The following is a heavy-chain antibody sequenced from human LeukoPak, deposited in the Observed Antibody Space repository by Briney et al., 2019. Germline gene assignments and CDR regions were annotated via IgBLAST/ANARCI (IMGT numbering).Heavy chain of an antibody. Sequence: GGSLRLSCAASGFTFSSYSMNWVRQAPGKGLEWVSYISSSGSTIYYADSVKGRFTISRDNAKNSLYLQMNSLRAEDTAVYYCARESGFRGDAFDIWGQGTMVTVSS. J-gene: IGHJ3*02. CDR2: ISSSGSTI. V-gene: IGHV3-48*04. CDR1: GFTFSSYS. CDR3: ARESGFRGDAFDI. D-gene: IGHD3-10*01.